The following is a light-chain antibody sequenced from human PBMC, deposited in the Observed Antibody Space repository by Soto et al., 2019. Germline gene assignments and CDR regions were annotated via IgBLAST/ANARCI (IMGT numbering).Light chain of an antibody. CDR3: QQCHNWPRT. CDR1: QSVGSN. V-gene: IGKV3-15*01. Sequence: EIMMTQSPATLSVSPGERATLSCRASQSVGSNLAWYQQKPGQAPLLLIYGASTRATGIPARFNGSGSGTEFTLTISSLQSEDFAVYYCQQCHNWPRTFGQGTKVEIK. J-gene: IGKJ1*01. CDR2: GAS.